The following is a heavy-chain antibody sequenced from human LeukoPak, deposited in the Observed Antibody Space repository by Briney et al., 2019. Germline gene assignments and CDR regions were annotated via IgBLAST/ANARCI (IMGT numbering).Heavy chain of an antibody. CDR2: ISWSGAQL. CDR1: GFRFEDFA. D-gene: IGHD6-6*01. V-gene: IGHV3-9*01. CDR3: ARDGQYSSSPHDY. J-gene: IGHJ4*02. Sequence: HAGGSLRLSCAASGFRFEDFAMFWVRQVSGKGLEWVSFISWSGAQLGYADFVEGRFTISRDNAKNSLYLQMNSLRAEDTALYYCARDGQYSSSPHDYWGQGTLVTVSS.